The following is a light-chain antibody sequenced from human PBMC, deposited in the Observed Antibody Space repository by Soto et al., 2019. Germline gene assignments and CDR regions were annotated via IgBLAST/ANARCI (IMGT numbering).Light chain of an antibody. CDR3: QSYDSSTVV. CDR2: ADN. CDR1: SGSIASNY. J-gene: IGLJ2*01. Sequence: NFMLTQPHSVSESPGKTVTISCTRRSGSIASNYVQRYQQRPGSAPTTVIYADNQRPSGVPDRFSGSIDSSSNSASLTISGLKTEDEPDYYCQSYDSSTVVFGGGTKLTV. V-gene: IGLV6-57*03.